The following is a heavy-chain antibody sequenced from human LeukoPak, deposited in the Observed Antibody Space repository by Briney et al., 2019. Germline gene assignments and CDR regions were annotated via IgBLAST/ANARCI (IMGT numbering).Heavy chain of an antibody. J-gene: IGHJ4*02. CDR1: GFTFSGSA. CDR3: AKDMGSSSWYCLDY. Sequence: GGSLRLSCAASGFTFSGSAMHWVRQAPGKGLEWVSGISWNSGSIGYADSVKGRFTISRDNAKNSLYLQMNSLRAEDTALYYCAKDMGSSSWYCLDYWGQGTLVTVSS. D-gene: IGHD6-13*01. V-gene: IGHV3-9*01. CDR2: ISWNSGSI.